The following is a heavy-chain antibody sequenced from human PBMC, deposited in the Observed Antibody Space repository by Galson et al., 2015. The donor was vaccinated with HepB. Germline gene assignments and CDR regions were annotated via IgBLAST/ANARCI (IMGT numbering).Heavy chain of an antibody. CDR3: ARTFTYYYDSSGYPDY. J-gene: IGHJ4*02. CDR1: GFTFSSYA. V-gene: IGHV3-30-3*01. CDR2: ISYDGSNK. D-gene: IGHD3-22*01. Sequence: SLRLSGAASGFTFSSYAMHWVRQAPGKGLEWVAVISYDGSNKYYADSVKGRFTISRDNAKNSLYLQMNSLRAEDTAVYYCARTFTYYYDSSGYPDYWGQGTLVTVSS.